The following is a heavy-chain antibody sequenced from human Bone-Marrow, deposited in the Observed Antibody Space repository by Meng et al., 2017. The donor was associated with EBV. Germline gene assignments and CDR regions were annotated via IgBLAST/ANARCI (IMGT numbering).Heavy chain of an antibody. CDR3: AKADDILTGYYDF. CDR1: GFTFSSYA. J-gene: IGHJ4*02. V-gene: IGHV3-30-3*01. CDR2: ISYDGSNK. Sequence: QVQLVESGGGVVQPGRSLRLPCAASGFTFSSYAMHWVRQAPGKGLEWVAVISYDGSNKYYADSVKGRFTISRDNSKNTLYLQMNSLRAEDTAVYYCAKADDILTGYYDFWGQGTLFNVSS. D-gene: IGHD3-9*01.